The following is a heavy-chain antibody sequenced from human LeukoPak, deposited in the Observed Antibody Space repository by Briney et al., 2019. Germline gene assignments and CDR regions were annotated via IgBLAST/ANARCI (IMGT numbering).Heavy chain of an antibody. J-gene: IGHJ3*02. D-gene: IGHD3-22*01. V-gene: IGHV4-59*08. CDR1: GGSFSGYY. Sequence: SETLSLTCAVYGGSFSGYYWSWIRQPPGKGLEWIGYIYYSGSTNYNPSLKSRVTISVDTSKNQFSLKLSSVTAADTAVYYCASYDSSGYFRRTDAFDIWGQGTMVTVSS. CDR2: IYYSGST. CDR3: ASYDSSGYFRRTDAFDI.